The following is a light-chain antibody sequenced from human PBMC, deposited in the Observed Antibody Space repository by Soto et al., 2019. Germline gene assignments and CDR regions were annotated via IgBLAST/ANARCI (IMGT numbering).Light chain of an antibody. CDR2: EGS. V-gene: IGLV2-23*01. J-gene: IGLJ3*02. CDR1: SSDIGSYSL. Sequence: QPVLTQPASVSGSPGQSITISCTGTSSDIGSYSLVSWYQHYPGKAPKLIIYEGSKRPSGVSNRVSGSKSGNTASLTLSGLQAEDEADYYCCSHAGETALVFGGGTKLTVL. CDR3: CSHAGETALV.